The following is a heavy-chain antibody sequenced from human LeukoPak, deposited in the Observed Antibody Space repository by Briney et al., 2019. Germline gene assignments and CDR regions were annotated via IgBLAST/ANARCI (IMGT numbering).Heavy chain of an antibody. J-gene: IGHJ4*02. V-gene: IGHV4-59*01. D-gene: IGHD1-26*01. CDR3: AREERNFEGFDY. CDR1: GGSINSYY. Sequence: PSETLSLTCTVSGGSINSYYWSWIRQPPGKGLEWIGYIYYSGSTNYNPSLKSRVTISVDTSKNQFSLKLSSVTAADTAVYYCAREERNFEGFDYWGQGTLVTVSP. CDR2: IYYSGST.